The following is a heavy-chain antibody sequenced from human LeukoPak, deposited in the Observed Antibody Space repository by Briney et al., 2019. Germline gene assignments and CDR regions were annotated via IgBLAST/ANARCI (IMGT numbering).Heavy chain of an antibody. CDR2: IYSGGST. V-gene: IGHV3-66*01. J-gene: IGHJ4*02. CDR1: GFTVSSNY. D-gene: IGHD3-10*01. Sequence: GGSLRLSCAASGFTVSSNYMSWVRQAPGKGLEWVSVIYSGGSTYYADSVKGRFTISRDNSKNTLYLQMNSLRAEDTAVYYCARDRPYYYGSGLDYWGQGTLVTVSS. CDR3: ARDRPYYYGSGLDY.